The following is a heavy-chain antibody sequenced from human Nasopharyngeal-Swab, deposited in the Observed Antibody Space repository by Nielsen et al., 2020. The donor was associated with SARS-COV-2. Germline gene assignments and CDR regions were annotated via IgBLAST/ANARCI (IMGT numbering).Heavy chain of an antibody. D-gene: IGHD3-3*01. Sequence: LRLSCTVSGGSISSGGYYWSWIRQHPGKGLEWIGYIYYSGSTYYNPSLKSRVTISVDTSKNQFSLKLSSVTAADTAVYYCARAATIFGVVAYGMDVWGQGTTVTVSS. V-gene: IGHV4-31*03. J-gene: IGHJ6*02. CDR2: IYYSGST. CDR3: ARAATIFGVVAYGMDV. CDR1: GGSISSGGYY.